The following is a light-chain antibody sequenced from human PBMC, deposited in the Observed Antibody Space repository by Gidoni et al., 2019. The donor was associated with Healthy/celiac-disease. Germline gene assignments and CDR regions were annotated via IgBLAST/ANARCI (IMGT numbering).Light chain of an antibody. V-gene: IGKV4-1*01. CDR1: QSVLYSSNNKNY. CDR3: QQYYSNPFT. Sequence: DIVMPQSPDSLAVSLGERATINCKSSQSVLYSSNNKNYLAWYQQKPGQPPKLLIYWASTRESGVPDRFSGSGSGTDFTLTISSLQAEDVAVYYCQQYYSNPFTFGPGTKVDIK. CDR2: WAS. J-gene: IGKJ3*01.